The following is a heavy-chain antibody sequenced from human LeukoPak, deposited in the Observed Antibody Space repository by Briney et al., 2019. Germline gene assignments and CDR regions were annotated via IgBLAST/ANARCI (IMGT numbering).Heavy chain of an antibody. J-gene: IGHJ5*02. CDR1: GFTFSDYY. D-gene: IGHD2-15*01. Sequence: GGSLRLSCAASGFTFSDYYMSWIRQAPGKGLEWVSYISSSGSTIYYADSVKGRFTISRDNAKNSLYLQMNSLRAEDTAVYYCAREVAVVVAATRWFDPWGQGTLVTVSS. CDR2: ISSSGSTI. V-gene: IGHV3-11*01. CDR3: AREVAVVVAATRWFDP.